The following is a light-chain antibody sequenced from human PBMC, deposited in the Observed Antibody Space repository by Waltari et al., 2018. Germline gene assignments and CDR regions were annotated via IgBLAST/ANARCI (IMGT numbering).Light chain of an antibody. V-gene: IGKV3-15*01. Sequence: EIVMTQSPATLSVSPGERATLSCRASQRVSANLAWYQQKPGQAPRLLIYGVSTRATGIPARFSGSGSGTEFTLTISSLQSEDFAIYYFQQYHNWPPGEDTFGGGTKVEIK. J-gene: IGKJ4*01. CDR1: QRVSAN. CDR3: QQYHNWPPGEDT. CDR2: GVS.